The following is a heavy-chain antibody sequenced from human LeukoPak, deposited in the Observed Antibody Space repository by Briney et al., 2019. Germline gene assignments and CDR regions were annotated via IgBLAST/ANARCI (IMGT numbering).Heavy chain of an antibody. CDR3: ARVSLWFGEYDYYYYGMDV. J-gene: IGHJ6*02. CDR1: GFTFSSYW. V-gene: IGHV3-74*01. CDR2: INSDGSST. D-gene: IGHD3-10*01. Sequence: GGSLRLSCAASGFTFSSYWMHWVRQAPGKGLVWVSRINSDGSSTSYADSVMGRFTISRDNAKNTLYLQMNSLRAEDTAVYYCARVSLWFGEYDYYYYGMDVWGQGTTVTVSS.